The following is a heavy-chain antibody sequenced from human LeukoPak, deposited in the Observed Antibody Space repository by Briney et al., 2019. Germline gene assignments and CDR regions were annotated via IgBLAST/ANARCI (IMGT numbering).Heavy chain of an antibody. D-gene: IGHD4-17*01. CDR3: ARTTVTPYTYYFDY. V-gene: IGHV4-4*02. CDR1: GGSISSSNW. CDR2: IYHSGST. Sequence: SETLSLTCAVSGGSISSSNWWSWVRQPPGKGLEWIGEIYHSGSTNYNPSLKSRVTISVDTSKNQFSLKLSSVTAADTAVYYCARTTVTPYTYYFDYWGQGTLVTVSS. J-gene: IGHJ4*02.